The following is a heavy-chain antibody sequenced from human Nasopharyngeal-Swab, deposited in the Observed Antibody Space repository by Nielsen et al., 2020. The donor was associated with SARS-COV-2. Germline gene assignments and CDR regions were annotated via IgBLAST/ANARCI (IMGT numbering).Heavy chain of an antibody. CDR3: ASLGRLGYYDITRRRAFDI. CDR2: IYYSGST. D-gene: IGHD3-22*01. J-gene: IGHJ3*02. V-gene: IGHV4-59*01. Sequence: WIRQPPGKGLEWIGYIYYSGSTNYNPSLKSRVTISVDTSKNQFSLKLSSVTAADTAVYYCASLGRLGYYDITRRRAFDIWGQGTMVIVSS.